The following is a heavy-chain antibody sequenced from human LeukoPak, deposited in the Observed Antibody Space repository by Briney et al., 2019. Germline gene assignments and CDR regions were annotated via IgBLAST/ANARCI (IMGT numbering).Heavy chain of an antibody. J-gene: IGHJ3*02. CDR1: GGSFSGYY. CDR3: ARGYFSYDSSGYAFDI. Sequence: SETLSLTCAVYGGSFSGYYWSWIRQPPGKGLEWIGEINHSGSTNYNPSLKSRVTISVDTSKNQFSLKLSSVTAADTAVYYCARGYFSYDSSGYAFDIWGQGTMVTVSS. CDR2: INHSGST. D-gene: IGHD3-22*01. V-gene: IGHV4-34*01.